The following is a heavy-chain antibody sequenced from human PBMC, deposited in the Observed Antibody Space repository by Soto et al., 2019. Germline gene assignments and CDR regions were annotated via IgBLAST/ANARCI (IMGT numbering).Heavy chain of an antibody. Sequence: SETLSLTCVVYLGSFSGFYWSWVRQTPGGGLEWIGEINHSGTTNYNPSFQNRVTISVDKSTNNFSLKMTSVTAADAAVYYCARGRGYVYGSNFYGLDVWGQGTTVTVSS. CDR1: LGSFSGFY. J-gene: IGHJ6*02. CDR3: ARGRGYVYGSNFYGLDV. D-gene: IGHD6-25*01. CDR2: INHSGTT. V-gene: IGHV4-34*01.